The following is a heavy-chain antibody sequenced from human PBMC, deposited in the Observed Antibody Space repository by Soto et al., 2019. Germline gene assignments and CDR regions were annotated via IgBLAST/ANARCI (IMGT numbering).Heavy chain of an antibody. D-gene: IGHD3-3*01. CDR1: GGSISSSSYY. CDR2: IYYSGST. J-gene: IGHJ5*01. V-gene: IGHV4-39*01. Sequence: SETLSLTCTVSGGSISSSSYYWGWIRQPPGKGLEWIGSIYYSGSTYYNPSLKSRVTISVDTSKNQFSLKLSSVTAADTAVYYCARQGLFFIFGVDLPNSFDSWGQGLLVTVSS. CDR3: ARQGLFFIFGVDLPNSFDS.